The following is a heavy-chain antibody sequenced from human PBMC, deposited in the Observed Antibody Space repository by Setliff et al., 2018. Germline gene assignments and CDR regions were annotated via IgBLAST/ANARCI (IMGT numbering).Heavy chain of an antibody. CDR1: GFTFDDYA. Sequence: GGSLRLSCAASGFTFDDYAMHWVRQAPGKGLEWVSGISWNSGSRGYADSVKGRFTISRDNAKNSLYLQMNSLRAEDTAVYYCAKNGFGVVALGVNNWFDPWGQGTLVTVSS. D-gene: IGHD3-10*01. J-gene: IGHJ5*02. V-gene: IGHV3-9*01. CDR3: AKNGFGVVALGVNNWFDP. CDR2: ISWNSGSR.